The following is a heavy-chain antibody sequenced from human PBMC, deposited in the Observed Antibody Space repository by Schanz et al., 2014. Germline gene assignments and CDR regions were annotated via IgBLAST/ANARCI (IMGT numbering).Heavy chain of an antibody. D-gene: IGHD1-7*01. V-gene: IGHV3-33*06. CDR3: AKGMELLPVYSHY. CDR1: GFTFSSYG. J-gene: IGHJ4*02. CDR2: IWYDGSNK. Sequence: QVQLVESGGGVVQPGRSLRLSCAASGFTFSSYGMHWVRQAPGKGLEWVAVIWYDGSNKYYSDSVKGRFTISRDNSKNTLYLQMNSLRAEDTAVYYCAKGMELLPVYSHYWGQGTLVTVSS.